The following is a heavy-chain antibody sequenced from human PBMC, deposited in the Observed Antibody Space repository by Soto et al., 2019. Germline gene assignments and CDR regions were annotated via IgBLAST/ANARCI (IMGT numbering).Heavy chain of an antibody. V-gene: IGHV1-8*01. CDR2: MNPNSGNT. J-gene: IGHJ4*02. CDR1: GYTFTSYD. Sequence: QVQLVQSGAEVKKPGASVKVSCKASGYTFTSYDINWVRQATGQGLEWMGWMNPNSGNTGYAQKFQGRVXXTXNXXISTADMELSSLRSEDTAVYYCARGVGWLRTRFDYWGQGALVTVSS. CDR3: ARGVGWLRTRFDY. D-gene: IGHD5-12*01.